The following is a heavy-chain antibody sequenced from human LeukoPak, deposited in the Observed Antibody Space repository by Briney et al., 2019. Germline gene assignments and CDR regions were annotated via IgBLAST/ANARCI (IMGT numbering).Heavy chain of an antibody. CDR2: IKQDGSEK. J-gene: IGHJ5*02. CDR3: ARAAVTMIVANWFDP. Sequence: GGSLRLSCAASGFTFSSYWMSWVRQAPGKGLEWVANIKQDGSEKYYVDSVKGRLTISRDNAKNSLYLQMNSLRAEDTAVYYCARAAVTMIVANWFDPWGQGTLVTVSS. D-gene: IGHD3-22*01. V-gene: IGHV3-7*01. CDR1: GFTFSSYW.